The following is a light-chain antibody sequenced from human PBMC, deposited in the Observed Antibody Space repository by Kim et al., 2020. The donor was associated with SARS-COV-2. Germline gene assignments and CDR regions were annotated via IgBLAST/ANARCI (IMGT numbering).Light chain of an antibody. CDR1: QKIDFY. J-gene: IGKJ2*01. Sequence: SASVDDRVTITCRASQKIDFYLSWTQQKPGKAPKLLIYTASNLHSGVPSRFSGSGSGTDFTLTIDSLQPDDFATYYCQQSYRTPYTFGQGTKLEI. V-gene: IGKV1-39*01. CDR2: TAS. CDR3: QQSYRTPYT.